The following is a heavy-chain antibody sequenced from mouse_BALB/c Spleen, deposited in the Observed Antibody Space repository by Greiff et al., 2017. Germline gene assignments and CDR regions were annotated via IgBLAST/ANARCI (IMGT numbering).Heavy chain of an antibody. CDR3: ARSLGLNWYFDV. CDR2: ISYSGST. CDR1: GYSITSDYA. Sequence: EVKLVESGPGLVKPSQSLSLTCTVTGYSITSDYAWNWIRQFPGNKLEWMGYISYSGSTSYNPSLKSRISITRDTSKNQFFLQLNSVTTEDTATYYCARSLGLNWYFDVWGAGTTVTVSS. J-gene: IGHJ1*01. V-gene: IGHV3-2*02. D-gene: IGHD6-2*01.